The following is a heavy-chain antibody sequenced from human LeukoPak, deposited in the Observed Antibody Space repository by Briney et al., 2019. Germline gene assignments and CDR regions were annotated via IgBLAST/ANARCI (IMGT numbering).Heavy chain of an antibody. V-gene: IGHV4-59*01. CDR2: IYYSGST. J-gene: IGHJ6*03. D-gene: IGHD1-26*01. CDR3: ARVVGALDYYYYYMDV. Sequence: ASETLSLTCTVSGGSISSYYWSWIRQPPGKGLEWIGYIYYSGSTNYNPSLKSRVTISVDTSKNQFSLKLSSVTAADTAVYYCARVVGALDYYYYYMDVWGKGTTVTVSS. CDR1: GGSISSYY.